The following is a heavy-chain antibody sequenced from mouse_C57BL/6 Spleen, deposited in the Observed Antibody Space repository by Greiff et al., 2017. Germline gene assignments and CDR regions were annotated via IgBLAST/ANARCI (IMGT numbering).Heavy chain of an antibody. CDR1: GYTFTSYW. CDR2: IHPSDSDI. J-gene: IGHJ1*03. CDR3: AALRHYGV. V-gene: IGHV1-74*01. Sequence: QVQLQQPGAELVKPGASVKVSCTASGYTFTSYWMHWVKQRPGQGLEWIGMIHPSDSDINYNQKFKGKATLTVDKSASTAYMQLSSLTSEDSAVYYSAALRHYGVWGTGTTVTVSS.